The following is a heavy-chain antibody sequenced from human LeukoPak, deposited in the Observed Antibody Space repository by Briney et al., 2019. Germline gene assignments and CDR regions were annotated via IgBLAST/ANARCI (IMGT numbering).Heavy chain of an antibody. D-gene: IGHD3-9*01. Sequence: ASVKVSCKASGYSFTSHYMHWVRQAPGQGLEWMGLINPSGSSTLYAQKFQGRVTMTRDMSTTTDYMELSSLRSDDTAVYYCAKGLERYFDTFDYWGQGTLVTVSS. J-gene: IGHJ4*02. CDR3: AKGLERYFDTFDY. V-gene: IGHV1-46*01. CDR1: GYSFTSHY. CDR2: INPSGSST.